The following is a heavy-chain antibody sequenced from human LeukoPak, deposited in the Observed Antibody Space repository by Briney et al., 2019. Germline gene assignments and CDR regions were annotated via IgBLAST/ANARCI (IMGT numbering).Heavy chain of an antibody. CDR1: GASIISSSSYY. V-gene: IGHV4-39*01. Sequence: SETLSLTCIVSGASIISSSSYYWAWIRQPPERGLEWIGNIYYSGSAYYNPSLKSRLTISADMSTNQFSLKLTSVTAADTALYFCARLVDYGSSFFDYWGQGILVTVSS. J-gene: IGHJ4*02. D-gene: IGHD4/OR15-4a*01. CDR2: IYYSGSA. CDR3: ARLVDYGSSFFDY.